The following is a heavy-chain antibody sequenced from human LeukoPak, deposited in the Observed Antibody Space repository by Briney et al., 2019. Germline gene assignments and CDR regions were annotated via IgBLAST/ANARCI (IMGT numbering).Heavy chain of an antibody. CDR3: ARTWTFNRDGYNHYYFDY. J-gene: IGHJ4*02. Sequence: ASVKVSCKASGGTFSSYAISWVRQAPGQGLEWMGGIIPIFGTANYAQKFQGRVTITADESTSTAYMELSSLRSEDTAVYYCARTWTFNRDGYNHYYFDYWGQGTLVTVSS. CDR1: GGTFSSYA. CDR2: IIPIFGTA. D-gene: IGHD5-24*01. V-gene: IGHV1-69*13.